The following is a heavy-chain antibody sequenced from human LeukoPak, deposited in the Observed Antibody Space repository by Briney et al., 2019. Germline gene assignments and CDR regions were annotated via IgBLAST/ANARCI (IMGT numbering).Heavy chain of an antibody. V-gene: IGHV3-33*01. CDR2: IWYDGSNK. D-gene: IGHD3-16*01. CDR1: GFIFSSYG. Sequence: GGSLRLPCEASGFIFSSYGMHWVRQAPGKGLEWVASIWYDGSNKYYADSVKGRFTISRDNPKNTLYLLMNSLRAEDTAVYYCARPNWGAQLGYFDYWGQGTLVIVSS. J-gene: IGHJ4*02. CDR3: ARPNWGAQLGYFDY.